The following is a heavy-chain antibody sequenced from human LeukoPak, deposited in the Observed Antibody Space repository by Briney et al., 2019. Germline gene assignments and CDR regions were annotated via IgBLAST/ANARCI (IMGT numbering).Heavy chain of an antibody. J-gene: IGHJ6*02. D-gene: IGHD6-13*01. CDR3: ASRSSSSWYYYYGMDV. CDR1: GFPVSSNY. CDR2: IYSGSST. Sequence: PGGSLRLSFAASGFPVSSNYMSWGRQAPGKGLEWVSVIYSGSSTYYADSVKGRFTISRDNSKNTLYLQMNSLRAEDTAVYYCASRSSSSWYYYYGMDVWGQGTTVTVSS. V-gene: IGHV3-53*01.